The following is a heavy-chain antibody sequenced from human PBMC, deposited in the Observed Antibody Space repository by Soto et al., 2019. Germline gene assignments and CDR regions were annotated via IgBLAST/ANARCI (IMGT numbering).Heavy chain of an antibody. CDR2: IYYSGST. Sequence: SQTLSLTCTVSGGSISSYYWSWIRQPPGKGLEWIGYIYYSGSTNYNPSLKSRVTISVDTSKNQFSLKLSSVTAADTAVYYCARDARSSGWSPRPHMDVWGQGTTVTVSS. V-gene: IGHV4-59*01. CDR3: ARDARSSGWSPRPHMDV. J-gene: IGHJ6*02. CDR1: GGSISSYY. D-gene: IGHD6-19*01.